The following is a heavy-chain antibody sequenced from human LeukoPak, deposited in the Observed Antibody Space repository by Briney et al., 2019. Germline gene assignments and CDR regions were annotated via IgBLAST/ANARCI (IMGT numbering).Heavy chain of an antibody. CDR3: ASGFYNSKLYCGGDCYPSQH. Sequence: VASVKVSCKASGYTFTGYYMHWVRQAPGQGLEWMGWINPNSGGTNYAQKFQGRVTMTRDTSISTAYTELSRLRSDDTAVYYCASGFYNSKLYCGGDCYPSQHWGQGTLVTVSS. D-gene: IGHD2-21*01. J-gene: IGHJ1*01. CDR2: INPNSGGT. V-gene: IGHV1-2*02. CDR1: GYTFTGYY.